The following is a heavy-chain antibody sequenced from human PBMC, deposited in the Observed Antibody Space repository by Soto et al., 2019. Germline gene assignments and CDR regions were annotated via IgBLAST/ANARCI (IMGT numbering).Heavy chain of an antibody. CDR1: GFTVSSNY. CDR2: IYSGGST. CDR3: ASRLAYYYMDV. V-gene: IGHV3-66*01. Sequence: GGSLRLSCAASGFTVSSNYMSWVRQAPGKGLEWVSVIYSGGSTYYADSVKGRFTISRDNSKNTLYLQMNSLRAEDTAVYYCASRLAYYYMDVWGKGTTVTVSS. J-gene: IGHJ6*03. D-gene: IGHD3-16*01.